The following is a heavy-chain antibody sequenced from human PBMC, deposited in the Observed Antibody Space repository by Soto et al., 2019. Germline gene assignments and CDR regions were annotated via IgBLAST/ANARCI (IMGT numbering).Heavy chain of an antibody. CDR1: GFTFGNSW. J-gene: IGHJ4*02. CDR3: AAAEVDY. CDR2: MNSDGSTT. V-gene: IGHV3-74*01. Sequence: LRLSCAASGFTFGNSWMHWVRQAPGEGLEWVSRMNSDGSTTNYADSVKGRFTVSRDNAKNTLYLQMNSLRAEDTAIYYCAAAEVDYWGPGTLVTVSS. D-gene: IGHD6-25*01.